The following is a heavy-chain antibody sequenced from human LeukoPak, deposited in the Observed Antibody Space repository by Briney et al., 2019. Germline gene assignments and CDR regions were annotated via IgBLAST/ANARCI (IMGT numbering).Heavy chain of an antibody. CDR1: GFTFSRYS. D-gene: IGHD1-26*01. Sequence: GGSLRLSCAASGFTFSRYSMNWVRQAPGKGLEWVSYMSDSSSMISYADSVKGRFTISRDNAKNSLYLQMNSLRDEDTAVYYCARGGQRAFDIWGQGTLVTVSS. CDR3: ARGGQRAFDI. CDR2: MSDSSSMI. V-gene: IGHV3-48*02. J-gene: IGHJ4*02.